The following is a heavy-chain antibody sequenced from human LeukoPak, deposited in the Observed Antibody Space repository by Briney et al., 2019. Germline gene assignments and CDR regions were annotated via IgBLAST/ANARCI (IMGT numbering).Heavy chain of an antibody. CDR3: ARGVRSSGFESAFDI. J-gene: IGHJ3*02. D-gene: IGHD6-19*01. CDR2: IYYSGST. Sequence: PSETLSLTCAVYGGSFSGYYWSWIRQPPGKGLEWIGYIYYSGSTNYNPSLKSRVTISVDTSKNQFSLKLSSVTAADTAVYYCARGVRSSGFESAFDIWGQGTMVTVSS. CDR1: GGSFSGYY. V-gene: IGHV4-59*01.